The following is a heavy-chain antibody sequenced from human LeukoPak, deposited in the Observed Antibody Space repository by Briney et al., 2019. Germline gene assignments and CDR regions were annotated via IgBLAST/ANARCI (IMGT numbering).Heavy chain of an antibody. CDR2: INHSGSA. J-gene: IGHJ6*03. CDR3: ARVAARRVRRTYYMDV. CDR1: GGSFSGYY. Sequence: MPSETLSLTCAVYGGSFSGYYWSWIRQPPAKGLEWIGEINHSGSANYNPSLKSRVTISVDTSKNQFSLKLSSVTAADTAVYYCARVAARRVRRTYYMDVWGKGTTVTVSS. V-gene: IGHV4-34*01. D-gene: IGHD6-6*01.